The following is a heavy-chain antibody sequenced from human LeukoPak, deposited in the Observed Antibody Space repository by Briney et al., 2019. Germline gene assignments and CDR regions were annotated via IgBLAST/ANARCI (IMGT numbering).Heavy chain of an antibody. J-gene: IGHJ3*02. Sequence: SETLSLTCTVSGGSISSSSYYRGWIRQPPGKGLEWIGSIYYSGSTYYNPSLKSRVTISVDTSKNQFSLKLSSVTAADTAVYYCARQGIAVADDAFDIWGQGTMVTVSS. D-gene: IGHD6-19*01. CDR2: IYYSGST. V-gene: IGHV4-39*01. CDR3: ARQGIAVADDAFDI. CDR1: GGSISSSSYY.